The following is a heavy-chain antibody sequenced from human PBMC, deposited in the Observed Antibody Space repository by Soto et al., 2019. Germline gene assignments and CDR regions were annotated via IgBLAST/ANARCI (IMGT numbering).Heavy chain of an antibody. D-gene: IGHD2-2*01. CDR2: INPSGGST. CDR3: ARGSSRDIVVVPAGFDP. V-gene: IGHV1-46*03. CDR1: GYTFTSYY. J-gene: IGHJ5*02. Sequence: GASVKVSCKASGYTFTSYYMHWVRQAPGQGLEWMGIINPSGGSTSYAQKFQGRVTMTRDTSTSTVYMELSSLRSEDTAVYYCARGSSRDIVVVPAGFDPWGQGPLVTVSS.